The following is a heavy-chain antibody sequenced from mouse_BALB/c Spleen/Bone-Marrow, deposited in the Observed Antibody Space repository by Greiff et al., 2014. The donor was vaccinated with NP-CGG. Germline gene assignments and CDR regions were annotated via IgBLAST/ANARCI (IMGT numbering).Heavy chain of an antibody. D-gene: IGHD2-14*01. CDR2: ISSGSSTI. CDR3: ARYYRYDYAMDY. J-gene: IGHJ4*01. V-gene: IGHV5-17*02. Sequence: EVKLVESGGGLVQPGGSRKLSCAASGFTFSSFGMHWVRQAPEKGLEWVAYISSGSSTIYYADTVEGRFTISRDNPKNTLFLHMTSLRSEDTAMYYCARYYRYDYAMDYWGQGTSVTVSS. CDR1: GFTFSSFG.